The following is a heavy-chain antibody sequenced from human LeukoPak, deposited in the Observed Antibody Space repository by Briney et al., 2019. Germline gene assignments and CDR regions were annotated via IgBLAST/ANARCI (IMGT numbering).Heavy chain of an antibody. CDR3: ARVDSGSYYGGFDY. V-gene: IGHV3-53*01. CDR2: IYSGGST. D-gene: IGHD1-26*01. CDR1: GFTVSSNY. Sequence: PGGSLRLSCAASGFTVSSNYMSWVREAPGKGLEWVSVIYSGGSTYYADSVKGRFTISRDNSKNTLHLQMNSLRAEDTAVYYCARVDSGSYYGGFDYWGQGTLVTVSS. J-gene: IGHJ4*02.